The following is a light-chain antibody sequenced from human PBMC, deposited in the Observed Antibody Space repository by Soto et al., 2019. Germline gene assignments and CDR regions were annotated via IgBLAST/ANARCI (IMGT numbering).Light chain of an antibody. CDR2: AAS. CDR3: QHLNNYPPT. V-gene: IGKV1-9*01. J-gene: IGKJ5*01. CDR1: QGFSSF. Sequence: IHVTQSPSSLAASVGDRVSITCRASQGFSSFLAWYQQKPGKAPKLLIYAASTLQSGVPSRFSGSGSGTDFTLIISSLQPEDIATYYCQHLNNYPPTFGQGTRLEI.